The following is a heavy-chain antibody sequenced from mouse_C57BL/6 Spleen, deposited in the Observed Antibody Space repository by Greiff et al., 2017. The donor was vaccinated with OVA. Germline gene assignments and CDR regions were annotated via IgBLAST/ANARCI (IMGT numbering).Heavy chain of an antibody. J-gene: IGHJ4*01. CDR2: IWSGGST. D-gene: IGHD3-2*02. CDR3: ARKFSPDSSGYVWAMDY. Sequence: VKVEESGPGLVQPSQSLSITCTVSGFSLTSYGVHWVRQSPGKGLEWLGVIWSGGSTDYNAAFISRLSISKDNSKSQVFFKMNSLQADDTAIYYCARKFSPDSSGYVWAMDYWGQGTSVTVSS. V-gene: IGHV2-2*01. CDR1: GFSLTSYG.